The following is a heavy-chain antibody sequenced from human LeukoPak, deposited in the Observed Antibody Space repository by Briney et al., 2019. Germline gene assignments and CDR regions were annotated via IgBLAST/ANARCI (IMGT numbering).Heavy chain of an antibody. CDR2: IRYHGSNK. CDR3: ARDRVGASWFDP. J-gene: IGHJ5*02. V-gene: IGHV3-30*02. CDR1: GFTFSSYG. Sequence: SGGSLRLSCAASGFTFSSYGMNWVRQAPGKGLEWVAFIRYHGSNKYYADSVKGRFTISRDNSKNTLYLQMNSLRAEDTAVYYCARDRVGASWFDPWGQGTLVTVSS. D-gene: IGHD1-26*01.